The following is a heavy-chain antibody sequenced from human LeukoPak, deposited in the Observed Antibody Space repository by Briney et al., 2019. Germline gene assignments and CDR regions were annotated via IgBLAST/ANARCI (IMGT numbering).Heavy chain of an antibody. CDR3: AQDTGSARLDD. Sequence: GGSLRLSCAASGFTFNTYGMHWVRQAPGKGLEWVAVISYDGTNKFYADSVKGRFTISRDNSRNTVYLQVNRLRVEDTAVYYCAQDTGSARLDDWGRGTLVTVSS. CDR2: ISYDGTNK. CDR1: GFTFNTYG. V-gene: IGHV3-30*18. J-gene: IGHJ4*02. D-gene: IGHD4-17*01.